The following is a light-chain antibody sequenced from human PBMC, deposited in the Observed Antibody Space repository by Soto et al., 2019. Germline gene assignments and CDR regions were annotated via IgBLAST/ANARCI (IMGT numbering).Light chain of an antibody. CDR1: SSNIARNS. V-gene: IGLV1-44*01. Sequence: QSVLTQPPSASGTHGQRVTMSCSGSSSNIARNSVNWYQQLPGTAPKLLIYDSNQRPSGVPDRFSGSKSGTSASLAISGLQSEDEADYYCAVWDDSLNGVVFGGGTKLTVL. CDR3: AVWDDSLNGVV. CDR2: DSN. J-gene: IGLJ2*01.